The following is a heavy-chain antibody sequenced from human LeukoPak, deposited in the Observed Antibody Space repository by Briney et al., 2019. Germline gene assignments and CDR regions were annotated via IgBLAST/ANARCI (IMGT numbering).Heavy chain of an antibody. CDR3: ARVAVARLAYFDY. D-gene: IGHD6-19*01. CDR2: INHSGST. J-gene: IGHJ4*02. CDR1: GFTFSYAW. V-gene: IGHV4-4*02. Sequence: GSLRLSCAASGFTFSYAWMNWVRQAPGKGLEWVGEINHSGSTKYNPSLKSRVTISVDRSKNQFSLKLSSVTAADTAMYYCARVAVARLAYFDYWGQGTLVTVSS.